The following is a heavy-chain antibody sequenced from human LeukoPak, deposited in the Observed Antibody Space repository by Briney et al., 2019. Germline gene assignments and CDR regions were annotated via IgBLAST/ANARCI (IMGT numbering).Heavy chain of an antibody. D-gene: IGHD1-1*01. V-gene: IGHV3-48*01. CDR3: AKGRTYYYYYYMDV. Sequence: GESLRLSCAASGFPFSSYNMNWVRQAPGEGLEWVSYISGGSSTIYYADSVRGRFTISRDNSKNTLYLQMNSLRAEDTAVYYCAKGRTYYYYYYMDVWGKGTTVTVSS. CDR2: ISGGSSTI. CDR1: GFPFSSYN. J-gene: IGHJ6*03.